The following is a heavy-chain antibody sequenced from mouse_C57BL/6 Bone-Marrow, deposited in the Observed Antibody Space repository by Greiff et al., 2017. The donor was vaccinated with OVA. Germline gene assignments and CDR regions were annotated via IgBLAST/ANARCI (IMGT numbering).Heavy chain of an antibody. V-gene: IGHV1-50*01. J-gene: IGHJ3*01. Sequence: VQLQQPGAELVKPGASVKLSCKASGYTFTSYWMQWVKQRPGQGLEWIGEIDPSDSYTNYNQKFKGKATLTVDTSSSTAYMQLSSLTSEDSAVYYCARGRIYYYGSSYVWFAYWGQGTLVTVSA. CDR3: ARGRIYYYGSSYVWFAY. CDR2: IDPSDSYT. D-gene: IGHD1-1*01. CDR1: GYTFTSYW.